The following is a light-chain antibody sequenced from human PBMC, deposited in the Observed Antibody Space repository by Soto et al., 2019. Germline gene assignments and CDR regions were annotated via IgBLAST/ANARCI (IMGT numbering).Light chain of an antibody. Sequence: EIVLTQSPGTLSLSPGERATLSCRASQYLSSSYLVWYQQKPGQAPRLLIYAASSRATGIPDRFSGSGSATEYTLTISRLEPEDFAVYYGQQQGTFGQGTKLEIK. J-gene: IGKJ2*01. CDR3: QQQGT. CDR1: QYLSSSY. CDR2: AAS. V-gene: IGKV3-20*01.